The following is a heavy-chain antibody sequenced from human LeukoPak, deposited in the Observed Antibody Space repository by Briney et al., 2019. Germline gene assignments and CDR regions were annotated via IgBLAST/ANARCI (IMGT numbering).Heavy chain of an antibody. CDR3: ATDIQQLVLFAY. CDR2: FDPEDGEA. V-gene: IGHV1-24*01. Sequence: ASVKVSCTVSGYSLNEVSMHWVRQAPGKGLEWMGSFDPEDGEAIYAQRFQGRVTITQDTSTHTAYMEVNSLGSEDTAVYYCATDIQQLVLFAYWGQGTLVTVSS. J-gene: IGHJ4*02. D-gene: IGHD6-13*01. CDR1: GYSLNEVS.